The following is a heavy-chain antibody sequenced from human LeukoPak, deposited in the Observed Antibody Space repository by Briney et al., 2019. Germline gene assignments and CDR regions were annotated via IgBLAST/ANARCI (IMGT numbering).Heavy chain of an antibody. CDR2: INPNSGGT. Sequence: ASVEVSCKASGYTFTGYYMHWVRQAPGQGLEWMGWINPNSGGTNYAQKFQGRVTMTRDTSISTAYMELSRLRSDDTAVYYCARDGDYDSSGYYLLDYWGQGTLVTVSS. D-gene: IGHD3-22*01. V-gene: IGHV1-2*02. CDR3: ARDGDYDSSGYYLLDY. CDR1: GYTFTGYY. J-gene: IGHJ4*02.